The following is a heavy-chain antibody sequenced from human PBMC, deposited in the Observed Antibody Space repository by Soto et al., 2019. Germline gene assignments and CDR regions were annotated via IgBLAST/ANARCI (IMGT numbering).Heavy chain of an antibody. CDR2: INQDGNED. CDR3: VRTGDGHHDFLDY. Sequence: LRLSCAASGFTFSSYWMNWVRQAPGKGLEWVANINQDGNEDNLLDSVKGRFTISRDNAKNSLFLQMNSLRVDDTAVYYCVRTGDGHHDFLDYWGQGALVTVSS. J-gene: IGHJ4*02. D-gene: IGHD1-1*01. CDR1: GFTFSSYW. V-gene: IGHV3-7*01.